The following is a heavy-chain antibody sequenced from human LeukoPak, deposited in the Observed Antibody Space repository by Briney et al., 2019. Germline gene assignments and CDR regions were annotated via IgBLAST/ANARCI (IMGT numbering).Heavy chain of an antibody. CDR2: IYYSGST. V-gene: IGHV4-31*03. CDR1: GGSISSGGYY. CDR3: ARGYSSGWSWDY. Sequence: SQTLSLTCTVSGGSISSGGYYWSWIRQHPGKGLEWIGYIYYSGSTYYNPSLKSRVTISVDTSKIQFSLKLSSVTAADTAVYYCARGYSSGWSWDYWGQGTLVTVSS. J-gene: IGHJ4*02. D-gene: IGHD6-19*01.